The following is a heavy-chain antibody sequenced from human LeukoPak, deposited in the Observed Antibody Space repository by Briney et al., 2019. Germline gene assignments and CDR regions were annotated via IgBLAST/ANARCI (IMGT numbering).Heavy chain of an antibody. CDR1: GGSFSGYY. CDR3: ARGGGDGSP. J-gene: IGHJ5*02. V-gene: IGHV4-34*01. D-gene: IGHD5-24*01. Sequence: SETLSLTCAVYGGSFSGYYWSWIRQPPGKGLEWIGEINHSGSTNYNPSLKSRVTIPVDTSKNQFSLKLSSVTAADTAVYYCARGGGDGSPWGQGTLVTVSS. CDR2: INHSGST.